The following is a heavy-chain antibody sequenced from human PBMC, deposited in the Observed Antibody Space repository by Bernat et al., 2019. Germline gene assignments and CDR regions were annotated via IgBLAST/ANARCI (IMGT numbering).Heavy chain of an antibody. CDR1: GFTFSTYA. J-gene: IGHJ4*02. D-gene: IGHD6-6*01. V-gene: IGHV3-30-3*01. CDR3: ARDKGYSSSSGSLGY. CDR2: ISYDGIDK. Sequence: QVQLVESGGGVVQPGRSLRLSCTASGFTFSTYAMHWVRQAPGKGLEWVAVISYDGIDKNYADSVKGRFTSARDNSKNTLFLQMNSLRPEDTAVYYCARDKGYSSSSGSLGYWGQGTLVTVSS.